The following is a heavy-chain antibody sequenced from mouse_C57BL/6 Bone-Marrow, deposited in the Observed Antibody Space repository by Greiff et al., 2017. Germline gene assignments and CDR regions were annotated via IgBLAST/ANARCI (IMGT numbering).Heavy chain of an antibody. Sequence: EVQGVESGGGLVQSGRSLRLSCATSGFTFSDFYMEWVRQAPGKGLEWIAARRNKANDYTTEYSASVEGRFSVSRDTSQSSLYLQMNALRAEDTAIYDCARDAGDGYSWFADWGQGTLVTVSA. CDR3: ARDAGDGYSWFAD. CDR2: RRNKANDYTT. J-gene: IGHJ3*01. V-gene: IGHV7-1*01. D-gene: IGHD2-3*01. CDR1: GFTFSDFY.